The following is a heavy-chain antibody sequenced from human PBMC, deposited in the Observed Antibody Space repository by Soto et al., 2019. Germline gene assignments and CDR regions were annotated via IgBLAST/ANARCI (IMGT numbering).Heavy chain of an antibody. J-gene: IGHJ5*02. CDR3: ARVPRWQDDFLDNWFDP. D-gene: IGHD3-3*01. Sequence: QVQLVQSGAEVKKPGASVKVSCKASGYTFTSYGISWVRQAPGQGLEWVGWISAYNGNTNYAQKLQGRVTMTTDTSTSTAYMELRSLRSDDTAVYYCARVPRWQDDFLDNWFDPWGQGTLVTVSS. V-gene: IGHV1-18*01. CDR1: GYTFTSYG. CDR2: ISAYNGNT.